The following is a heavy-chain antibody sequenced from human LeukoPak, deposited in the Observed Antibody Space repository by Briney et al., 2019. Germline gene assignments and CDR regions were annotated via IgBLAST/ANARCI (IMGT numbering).Heavy chain of an antibody. J-gene: IGHJ2*01. V-gene: IGHV4-30-4*01. CDR2: IYYSGST. CDR3: ARAGNGILTGYFQNWYFDL. D-gene: IGHD3-9*01. CDR1: GGSISSGDYY. Sequence: PSQTLSLTCTVSGGSISSGDYYWSWIRQPPGKGVEWIVYIYYSGSTYYNTSLKSRFTISVDTSKNQFSLKLSSVTAADTAVYYCARAGNGILTGYFQNWYFDLWGRGTLVTVSS.